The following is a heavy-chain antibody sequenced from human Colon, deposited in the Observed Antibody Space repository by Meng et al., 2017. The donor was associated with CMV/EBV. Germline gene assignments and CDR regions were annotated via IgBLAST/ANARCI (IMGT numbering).Heavy chain of an antibody. J-gene: IGHJ6*02. D-gene: IGHD4-11*01. CDR1: GFTFSSYS. Sequence: LSLTCAASGFTFSSYSMNWVRQAPGKGLEWVSSISSSSSYIYYADSVKGRFTISRDNAKNSLYLQMNSLRAEDTAVYYCARAEGYSNYGYYYGMDVWGQGTTVTVSS. V-gene: IGHV3-21*01. CDR3: ARAEGYSNYGYYYGMDV. CDR2: ISSSSSYI.